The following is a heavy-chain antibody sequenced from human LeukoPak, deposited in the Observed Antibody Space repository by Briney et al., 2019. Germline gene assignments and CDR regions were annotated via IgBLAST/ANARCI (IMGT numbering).Heavy chain of an antibody. J-gene: IGHJ6*02. V-gene: IGHV3-15*01. Sequence: GGSLRLSCAGSGFTFSSAWMSWVRQAPGKGLEWVGRIKSKTDGGTTDYAAPVKGRFTISRDDSKNTLYLQMNSLKTEDTAVYYCTTVDIVATIQGGFWYYGMDVWGQGTTVTVSS. CDR3: TTVDIVATIQGGFWYYGMDV. CDR1: GFTFSSAW. D-gene: IGHD5-12*01. CDR2: IKSKTDGGTT.